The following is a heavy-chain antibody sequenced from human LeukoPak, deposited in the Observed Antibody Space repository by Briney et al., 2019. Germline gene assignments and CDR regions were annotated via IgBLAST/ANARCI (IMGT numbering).Heavy chain of an antibody. CDR1: GYTFTSYY. CDR3: ARVTSGSSYRPFDY. D-gene: IGHD3-10*01. J-gene: IGHJ4*02. V-gene: IGHV1-46*01. Sequence: ASVKVSCKASGYTFTSYYLHWLRQAPGQGLEWMGIINPGGGSTTYAQKFQGRLTVTRDTSTTNVYMELNSLRAEDTAVYYCARVTSGSSYRPFDYWGQGTLVTVSS. CDR2: INPGGGST.